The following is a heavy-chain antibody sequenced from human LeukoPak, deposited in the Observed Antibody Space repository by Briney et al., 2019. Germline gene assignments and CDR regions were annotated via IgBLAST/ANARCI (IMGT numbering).Heavy chain of an antibody. CDR1: GFTFSSYA. D-gene: IGHD2-2*01. CDR2: ISGSGGST. V-gene: IGHV3-23*01. CDR3: AKAQYQLLWHYGTDY. Sequence: GGSLRLFYAASGFTFSSYAMSWVRQAPGKGLEWVSAISGSGGSTYYADSVKGRFTIPRDNSKNTLYLQMNSLRAEGTAVYYCAKAQYQLLWHYGTDYWGQGTLVTVSS. J-gene: IGHJ4*02.